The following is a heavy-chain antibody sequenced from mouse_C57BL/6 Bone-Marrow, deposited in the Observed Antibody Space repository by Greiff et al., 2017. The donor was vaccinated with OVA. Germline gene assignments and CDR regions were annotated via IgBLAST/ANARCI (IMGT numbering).Heavy chain of an antibody. D-gene: IGHD2-5*01. V-gene: IGHV1-7*01. CDR1: GYTFTSYW. CDR2: INPSSGYT. CDR3: ASSLYSKNAMDY. J-gene: IGHJ4*01. Sequence: VKLMESGAELAKAGASVKLSCKASGYTFTSYWMHWVKQRPGQGLEWIGYINPSSGYTKYNQKFKDKATLTADKSSSTAYMQLSSLTYEDSAVYYCASSLYSKNAMDYWGQGTSVTVSS.